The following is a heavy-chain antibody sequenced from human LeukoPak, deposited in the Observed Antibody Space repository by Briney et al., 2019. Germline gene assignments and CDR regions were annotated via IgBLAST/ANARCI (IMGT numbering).Heavy chain of an antibody. V-gene: IGHV4-34*01. CDR2: INHSGST. J-gene: IGHJ4*02. CDR1: GGSFSGYY. Sequence: SETLSLTCAVYGGSFSGYYWNWIRQPPGEGLEWIGEINHSGSTNYNPSLKSRVTISVDTSKNQFSLKLSSVTAADTAVYYCATSRYGGYPYYFDYWGQGTLVTVSS. D-gene: IGHD5-12*01. CDR3: ATSRYGGYPYYFDY.